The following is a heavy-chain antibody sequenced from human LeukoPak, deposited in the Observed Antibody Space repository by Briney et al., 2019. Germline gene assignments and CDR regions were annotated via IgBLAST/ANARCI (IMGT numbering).Heavy chain of an antibody. CDR1: GYTFTSYA. CDR3: ASPPVWIGSGNYYYYYYMDV. V-gene: IGHV7-4-1*02. D-gene: IGHD3-16*01. J-gene: IGHJ6*03. Sequence: ASVKVSCKASGYTFTSYAMNWVRQAPGQGLEWMGWINTNTGNPTYAQGCTGRFVFSLDTSVSTAYLQISSLKAEDTAVYYCASPPVWIGSGNYYYYYYMDVWGKGTTVTVSS. CDR2: INTNTGNP.